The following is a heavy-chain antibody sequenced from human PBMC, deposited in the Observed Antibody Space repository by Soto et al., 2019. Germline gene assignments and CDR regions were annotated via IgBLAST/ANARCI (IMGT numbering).Heavy chain of an antibody. Sequence: GASVKVSFKASGYTFTGYYMHWLRQAPGQGLEWMGWINPNSGGTNYAQKFQGRVTMTRDTSISTAYMELSRLRSDDTAVYYCARLGASSYYDSSGSTSDYYGMDVWGQGTTVTVSS. CDR3: ARLGASSYYDSSGSTSDYYGMDV. D-gene: IGHD3-22*01. V-gene: IGHV1-2*02. J-gene: IGHJ6*02. CDR1: GYTFTGYY. CDR2: INPNSGGT.